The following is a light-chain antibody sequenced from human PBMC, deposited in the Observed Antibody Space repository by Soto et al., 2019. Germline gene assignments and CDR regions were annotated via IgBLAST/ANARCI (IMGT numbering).Light chain of an antibody. J-gene: IGLJ3*02. V-gene: IGLV4-69*01. Sequence: QSVLTQSPSASASLGASVKLTCTLSSGHSSYSIAWHQQQPEKGPRYLMKLSSDGSHIKGDGIPDRFSGSGSGAERYLTISSLQSEDEADYYCQTWGTGFKVFGGGTKLTVL. CDR3: QTWGTGFKV. CDR2: LSSDGSH. CDR1: SGHSSYS.